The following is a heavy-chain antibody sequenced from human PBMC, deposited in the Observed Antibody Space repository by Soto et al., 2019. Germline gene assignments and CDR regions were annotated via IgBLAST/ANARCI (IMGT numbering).Heavy chain of an antibody. J-gene: IGHJ3*02. Sequence: ASVKVSCKASGGTFSSYAISWVRQAPGQGLEWMGGIIPIFGTANYAQKFQGRVTITADESTSTAYMELSSLRSEDTAVYYCAGEVQYYYDSSGALGIWGQGTMVTVS. V-gene: IGHV1-69*13. CDR3: AGEVQYYYDSSGALGI. CDR2: IIPIFGTA. CDR1: GGTFSSYA. D-gene: IGHD3-22*01.